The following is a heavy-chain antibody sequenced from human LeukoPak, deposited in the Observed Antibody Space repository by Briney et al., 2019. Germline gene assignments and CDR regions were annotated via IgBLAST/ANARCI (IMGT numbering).Heavy chain of an antibody. D-gene: IGHD3-16*01. CDR1: AFTFSNYA. J-gene: IGHJ4*02. Sequence: PGGSLRLSCAGSAFTFSNYAMSWVRQAPGKGLEWVSAISGSGGSTYYADSVKGRFTISRDNSKNTLYLQRNSLRAEDTAVYYCAKETRLWGFWDGLLVWGQGTLVTVSS. V-gene: IGHV3-23*01. CDR2: ISGSGGST. CDR3: AKETRLWGFWDGLLV.